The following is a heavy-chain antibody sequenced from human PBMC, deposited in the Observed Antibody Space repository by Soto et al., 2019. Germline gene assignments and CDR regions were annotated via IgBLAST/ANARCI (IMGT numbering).Heavy chain of an antibody. CDR3: VKGYWKGDV. J-gene: IGHJ6*02. V-gene: IGHV3-23*01. D-gene: IGHD1-1*01. CDR1: GFTFSSYA. CDR2: ISGSGGST. Sequence: HPGGSLRLSCAASGFTFSSYAMSWVRQAPGKGLEWVSAISGSGGSTYYADSVKGRFTISRDNSKNTLYLQMNSLRDEDTAVYHCVKGYWKGDVWGQGTTVTVSS.